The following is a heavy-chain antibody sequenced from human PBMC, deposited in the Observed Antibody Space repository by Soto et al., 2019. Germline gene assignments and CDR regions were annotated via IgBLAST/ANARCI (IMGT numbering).Heavy chain of an antibody. CDR1: GGPISSYY. CDR2: IHYSVIT. CDR3: ARGRNSRTEYSGTDSCAWFDP. J-gene: IGHJ5*02. Sequence: SETLSLTCTVSGGPISSYYWTWIRQPPGKGLEWIGYIHYSVITTYNPSLKSRVTISIDTSKNQFSLNLNSVTAADTAVYYCARGRNSRTEYSGTDSCAWFDPWGQGTLVTVSS. V-gene: IGHV4-59*01. D-gene: IGHD2-21*01.